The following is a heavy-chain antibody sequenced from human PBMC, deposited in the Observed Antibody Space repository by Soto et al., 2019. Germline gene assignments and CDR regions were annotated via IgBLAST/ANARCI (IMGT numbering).Heavy chain of an antibody. CDR3: ARGGKAGTYYYDSSAYYFDY. CDR1: GDPISGFY. D-gene: IGHD3-22*01. V-gene: IGHV4-59*01. CDR2: IYYSGGTV. J-gene: IGHJ4*02. Sequence: PSETLSLTCTVSGDPISGFYWSWIRQPPGKGLEWIGSIYYSGGTVYYNPPLKSRVSISIDMSKNQFSLKLSFVTAADTAVYFCARGGKAGTYYYDSSAYYFDYWGPGSLVTVSS.